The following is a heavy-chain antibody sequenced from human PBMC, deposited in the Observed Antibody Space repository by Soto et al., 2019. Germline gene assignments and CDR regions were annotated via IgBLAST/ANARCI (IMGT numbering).Heavy chain of an antibody. CDR3: ARDIGGYYDSSSYAN. Sequence: SETLSLTCTVSGGSISSYYWSWIRQPPGKGLEWIGYIYYSGSTNYNPSLKSRVTISVDTSKNQFSLKLSSVTAADTAVYYCARDIGGYYDSSSYANWGQGTLVTVSS. CDR1: GGSISSYY. CDR2: IYYSGST. D-gene: IGHD3-22*01. J-gene: IGHJ4*02. V-gene: IGHV4-59*01.